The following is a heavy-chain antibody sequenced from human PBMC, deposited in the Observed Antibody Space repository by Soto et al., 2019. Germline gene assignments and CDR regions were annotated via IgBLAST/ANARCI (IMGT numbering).Heavy chain of an antibody. CDR2: ISGSGGST. CDR1: GFTFSSYA. J-gene: IGHJ4*02. Sequence: QTGGSLRLSCAASGFTFSSYAMSWVRQAPGKGLEWVSAISGSGGSTYYADSVKGRLTISRDNSKNTLYLQMNSLRAEDTAVYYCAKGGSSGYQIDYWGQGTLVTVSS. D-gene: IGHD3-22*01. V-gene: IGHV3-23*01. CDR3: AKGGSSGYQIDY.